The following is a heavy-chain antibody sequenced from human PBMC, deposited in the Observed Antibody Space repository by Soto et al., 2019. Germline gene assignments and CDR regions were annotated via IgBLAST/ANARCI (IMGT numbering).Heavy chain of an antibody. CDR1: VFTFSNYW. V-gene: IGHV3-7*03. CDR3: ASDEAIDY. Sequence: PGGSLRLSCAASVFTFSNYWMSFVRQAPGKGLEWVANIKQDGGYQYYVDSVKGRFSIPRDTAKNSLYRQMNSLRAEDTAVYYCASDEAIDYWGQGTLVTVSS. CDR2: IKQDGGYQ. J-gene: IGHJ4*02.